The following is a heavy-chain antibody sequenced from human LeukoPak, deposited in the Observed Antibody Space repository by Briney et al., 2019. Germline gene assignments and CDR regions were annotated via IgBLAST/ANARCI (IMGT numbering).Heavy chain of an antibody. Sequence: AGGALRLSCAASGFTVSSYSRDWVRQAPGKVLEEVSAISRSSSYIYYADAVNFRFTISRDNTKHSLYLQMNSLRADDTASYYCASSATHDIGGGGTMVNVSS. CDR3: ASSATHDI. CDR2: ISRSSSYI. V-gene: IGHV3-21*01. CDR1: GFTVSSYS. J-gene: IGHJ3*02.